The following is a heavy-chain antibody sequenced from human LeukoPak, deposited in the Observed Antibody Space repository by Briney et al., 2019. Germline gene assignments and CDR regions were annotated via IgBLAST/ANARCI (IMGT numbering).Heavy chain of an antibody. CDR3: ARKVVAAQDY. CDR1: GFTFSSYS. V-gene: IGHV3-21*01. CDR2: ISGSSSYI. Sequence: GGSLRLSCAASGFTFSSYSMNWVRQAPGKGLEWVSSISGSSSYIYYADSVKGRFTISRDNAKNSLYLQMNSLRAEDTAVYYCARKVVAAQDYWGQGTLVTVSS. J-gene: IGHJ4*02. D-gene: IGHD2-15*01.